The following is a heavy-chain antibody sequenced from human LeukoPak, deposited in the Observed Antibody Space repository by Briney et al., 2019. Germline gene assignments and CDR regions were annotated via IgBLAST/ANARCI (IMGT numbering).Heavy chain of an antibody. V-gene: IGHV3-30*02. CDR3: AKDSTHWSFDY. CDR1: GFTFSSYG. J-gene: IGHJ4*02. D-gene: IGHD2-8*02. CDR2: IHSNGNI. Sequence: GGSLRLSCAASGFTFSSYGMHWVRQAPGKGLEWVALIHSNGNINSVKGRFTISRDNSKNTLYLQMDSLRAEDTAVYYCAKDSTHWSFDYWGQGTLVTVSS.